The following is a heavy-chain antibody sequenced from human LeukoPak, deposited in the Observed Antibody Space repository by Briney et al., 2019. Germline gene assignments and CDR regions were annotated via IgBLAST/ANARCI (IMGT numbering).Heavy chain of an antibody. J-gene: IGHJ4*02. CDR1: GFTVSSNH. CDR2: IYSGGST. V-gene: IGHV3-66*01. CDR3: ASLHRDGYKVPFDY. D-gene: IGHD5-24*01. Sequence: GGSLRLSCAASGFTVSSNHMSWVRQAPGKGLEWVSVIYSGGSTYYADSVKGRFTISRDNSKNTLYLQMNSLRAEDTAVYYCASLHRDGYKVPFDYWGQGTLVTVSS.